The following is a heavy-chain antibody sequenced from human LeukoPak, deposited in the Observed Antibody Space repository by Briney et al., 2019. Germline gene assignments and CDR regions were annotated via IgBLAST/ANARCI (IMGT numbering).Heavy chain of an antibody. V-gene: IGHV3-66*04. CDR3: ATLSRPY. Sequence: GGSLRLSCAVSGFAVTSSPYMAWVRQAPGKGLEWVSTIYSGGSTYYADFLEGRITISRDTSKNTLYLQMSSLSAEDTAIYYCATLSRPYWGQGTLATVSS. CDR2: IYSGGST. CDR1: GFAVTSSPY. J-gene: IGHJ4*02.